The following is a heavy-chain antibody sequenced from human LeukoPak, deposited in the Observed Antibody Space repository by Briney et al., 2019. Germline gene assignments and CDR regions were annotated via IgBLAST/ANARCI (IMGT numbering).Heavy chain of an antibody. Sequence: SSETLSLTCTVSGGSISSYYWSWIRQPAGKGLEWIGRIYISGSTNYNPSLKSRVTMSVDTSKNQFSLKLSSVAAADTAVYYCARDRGTWNDDGFDYWGQGTLVTVSS. CDR1: GGSISSYY. J-gene: IGHJ4*02. D-gene: IGHD1-1*01. V-gene: IGHV4-4*07. CDR3: ARDRGTWNDDGFDY. CDR2: IYISGST.